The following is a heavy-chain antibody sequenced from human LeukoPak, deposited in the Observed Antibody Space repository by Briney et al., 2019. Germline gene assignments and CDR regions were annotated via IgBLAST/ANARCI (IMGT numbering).Heavy chain of an antibody. CDR1: GGSISSYY. D-gene: IGHD1-14*01. Sequence: SETLSLTCTVSGGSISSYYWSWIRQPPGKGLEWIGYIYYSGSTNYNPSLKSRVTISVDTSKNQFSLKLSSVTAADTAVYYCARSRKYYFDYWGQGTLVTVSS. J-gene: IGHJ4*02. CDR3: ARSRKYYFDY. CDR2: IYYSGST. V-gene: IGHV4-59*01.